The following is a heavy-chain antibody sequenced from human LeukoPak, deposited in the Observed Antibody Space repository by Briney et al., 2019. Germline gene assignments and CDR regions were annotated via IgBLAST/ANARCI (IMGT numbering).Heavy chain of an antibody. CDR3: ARDHPYSPFGYYYYMDV. J-gene: IGHJ6*03. V-gene: IGHV3-11*04. D-gene: IGHD3-16*01. Sequence: GGSLRLSCAVSGFTFSDYYMSWIRQAPGKGLEWVSYISSSGSTIYYADSVKGRFTISRDNAKNSLYLQMNSLRAEDTAVYYCARDHPYSPFGYYYYMDVWGKGTTVTVSS. CDR1: GFTFSDYY. CDR2: ISSSGSTI.